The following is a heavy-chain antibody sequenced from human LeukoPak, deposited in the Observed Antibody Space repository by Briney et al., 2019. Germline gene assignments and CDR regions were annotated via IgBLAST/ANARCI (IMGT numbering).Heavy chain of an antibody. D-gene: IGHD6-6*01. CDR1: GFTFSSCA. J-gene: IGHJ4*02. V-gene: IGHV3-30-3*01. CDR2: ISYDGSNK. CDR3: ARDGSSSGLDY. Sequence: GGSLRLSCAASGFTFSSCAMHWVRQAPGKGLEWVAVISYDGSNKYYADSVKGRFTISRDNSKNTLYLQMDSLRAEDTAVYYCARDGSSSGLDYWGQGTLVTVSS.